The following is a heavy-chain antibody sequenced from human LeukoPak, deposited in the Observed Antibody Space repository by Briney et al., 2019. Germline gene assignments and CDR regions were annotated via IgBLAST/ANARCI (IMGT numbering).Heavy chain of an antibody. CDR1: GFTVSSTY. D-gene: IGHD4-17*01. CDR3: AGDDYGDHGYYYYAMDV. CDR2: IYSGGNT. J-gene: IGHJ6*02. Sequence: GGSLRLSCAASGFTVSSTYMTWVRQAPGKGLEWVSLIYSGGNTYYADSVKGRFTISRDNSKNTLYLQMNSLRAEDTAVYYCAGDDYGDHGYYYYAMDVWGQGTTVTVSS. V-gene: IGHV3-53*01.